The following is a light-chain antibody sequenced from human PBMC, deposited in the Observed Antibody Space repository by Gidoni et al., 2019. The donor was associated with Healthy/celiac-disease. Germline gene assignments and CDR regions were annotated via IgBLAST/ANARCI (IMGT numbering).Light chain of an antibody. J-gene: IGLJ2*01. Sequence: SYELTQPPSVSASPGQTASITCSGDKLGDKYACWYHQKPGQSPVLVIYQDSKRPSGIPERFSGSNSGNTATLTISGTQAMDEADYYCQAWDSSSVVFGGGTKLTVL. V-gene: IGLV3-1*01. CDR2: QDS. CDR3: QAWDSSSVV. CDR1: KLGDKY.